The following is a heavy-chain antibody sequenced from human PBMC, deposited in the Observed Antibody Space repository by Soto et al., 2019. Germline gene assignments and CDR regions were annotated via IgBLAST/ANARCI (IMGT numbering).Heavy chain of an antibody. Sequence: QLQLQESGSGLVKPSQTLSLTCAVSGGSISSGGYSWSWIRQPPGKGLEWIGYIYHSGSTYYNPSRKIRVTISVDRSKNQSSLKLSSVTAADTAVYYCARVGYTAMVEWYFDLWGRGTLVTVSS. CDR1: GGSISSGGYS. D-gene: IGHD5-18*01. J-gene: IGHJ2*01. CDR2: IYHSGST. CDR3: ARVGYTAMVEWYFDL. V-gene: IGHV4-30-2*01.